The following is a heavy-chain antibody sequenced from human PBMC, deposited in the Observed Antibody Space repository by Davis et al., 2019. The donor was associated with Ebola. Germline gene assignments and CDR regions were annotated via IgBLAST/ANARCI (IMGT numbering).Heavy chain of an antibody. CDR3: ARRSYYNGPINN. CDR1: GFLFSSYV. J-gene: IGHJ4*02. D-gene: IGHD3-10*01. V-gene: IGHV4-34*01. CDR2: INHSGST. Sequence: ESLKISCATSGFLFSSYVMSWVRQAPGKGLEWIGEINHSGSTNYNPSLKSRLTISLDTSNNQFSLNLNAVTAADTAVYFCARRSYYNGPINNWGRGTLVTVSS.